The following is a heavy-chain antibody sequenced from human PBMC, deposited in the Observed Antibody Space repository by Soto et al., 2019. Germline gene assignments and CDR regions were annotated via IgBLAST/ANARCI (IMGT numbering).Heavy chain of an antibody. CDR2: INPNSGGT. V-gene: IGHV1-2*02. J-gene: IGHJ2*01. CDR3: ARDHYDFWSGYFWYFDL. D-gene: IGHD3-3*01. CDR1: GYTFTCYY. Sequence: ASVKVSCKASGYTFTCYYMHWVRQAPGQGLEWMGWINPNSGGTNYAQEFQGRVTMTRDTSISTAYMELSRLRSDDTAVYYCARDHYDFWSGYFWYFDLWGRGTLVTVSS.